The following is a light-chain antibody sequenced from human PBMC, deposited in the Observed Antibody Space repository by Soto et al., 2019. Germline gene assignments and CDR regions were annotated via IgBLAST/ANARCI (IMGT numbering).Light chain of an antibody. J-gene: IGKJ1*01. CDR2: GAS. Sequence: EIVLTQSPDTLSLSPGERATLSCRASQTVIHNHLAWHQQKPGQAPRLLIYGASSRATGIPDRFSGSGSGTDFTLTISRLEPEDFAVYYCQQYGSSPWTFGQGTKVDI. V-gene: IGKV3-20*01. CDR3: QQYGSSPWT. CDR1: QTVIHNH.